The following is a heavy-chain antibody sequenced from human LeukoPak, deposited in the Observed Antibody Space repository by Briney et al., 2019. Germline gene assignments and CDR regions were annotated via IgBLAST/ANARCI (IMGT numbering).Heavy chain of an antibody. CDR1: GFTFSSYS. Sequence: PGGSLRLSCAASGFTFSSYSMNWVRQAPGKGLEWVSSISSSSSYIYYADSVKGRFTISRDNAKNSLYLQMNSLRAEDTAVYYCARVPGFYYSMDVWGAGTTVTVSS. CDR2: ISSSSSYI. CDR3: ARVPGFYYSMDV. J-gene: IGHJ6*03. V-gene: IGHV3-21*01.